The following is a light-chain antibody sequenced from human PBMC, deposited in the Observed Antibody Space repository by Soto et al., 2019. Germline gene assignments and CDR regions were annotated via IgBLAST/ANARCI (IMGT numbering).Light chain of an antibody. Sequence: QSALPQPASVSGSPGQSITISCTGTSSDVGGYNYVSWYQQHPGKAPKLMIYEVSNRPSGVSNRFSGSKSGNTASLTISGLQSEDEADYYCSSYTRSSTHVVFGGGTKLTVL. CDR3: SSYTRSSTHVV. CDR2: EVS. V-gene: IGLV2-14*01. J-gene: IGLJ2*01. CDR1: SSDVGGYNY.